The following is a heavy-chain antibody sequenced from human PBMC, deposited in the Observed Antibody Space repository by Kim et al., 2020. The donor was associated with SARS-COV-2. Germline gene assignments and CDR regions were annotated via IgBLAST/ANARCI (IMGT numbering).Heavy chain of an antibody. V-gene: IGHV3-64D*06. J-gene: IGHJ3*02. Sequence: GGSLRLSCSASGFTFSSNAMHWVRQAPGKGLQYVSAISDNGGSTYYTDSVKGRFTISRDNSKNTLYLQMSSLRAEDTALYYCVKGMNYSESSGYYYYDAFDSWGQGTMVTVSS. CDR2: ISDNGGST. D-gene: IGHD3-22*01. CDR3: VKGMNYSESSGYYYYDAFDS. CDR1: GFTFSSNA.